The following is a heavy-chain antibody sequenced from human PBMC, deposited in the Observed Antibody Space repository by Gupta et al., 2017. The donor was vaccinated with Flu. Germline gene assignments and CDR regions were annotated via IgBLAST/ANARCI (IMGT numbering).Heavy chain of an antibody. D-gene: IGHD3-10*01. CDR2: IRSNSDRGTT. V-gene: IGHV3-15*01. CDR1: GFTFSNAR. CDR3: TADIRGPCCMDV. Sequence: EVQLVESGGGLVKPGGSLRLYCTASGFTFSNARMYWVRQAAGRGLEWLGRIRSNSDRGTTDFAPPVRGRFAISRDDSRNTLYLQMNSLKTEDTAVYYCTADIRGPCCMDVWGQGTTVTVSS. J-gene: IGHJ6*02.